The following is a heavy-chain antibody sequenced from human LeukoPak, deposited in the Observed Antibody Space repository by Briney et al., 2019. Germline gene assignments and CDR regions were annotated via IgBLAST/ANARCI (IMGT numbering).Heavy chain of an antibody. CDR3: AGRHSWLTYFDY. V-gene: IGHV4-34*01. CDR2: INHSGST. Sequence: SETLSLTCAVYGGSFSGYYWSWIRQPPGKGLEWIGEINHSGSTNYNPSLKSRVTISVDTSKNQFSLKLSSVTAADTAVYYCAGRHSWLTYFDYWGQGTLVTVSS. D-gene: IGHD6-19*01. CDR1: GGSFSGYY. J-gene: IGHJ4*02.